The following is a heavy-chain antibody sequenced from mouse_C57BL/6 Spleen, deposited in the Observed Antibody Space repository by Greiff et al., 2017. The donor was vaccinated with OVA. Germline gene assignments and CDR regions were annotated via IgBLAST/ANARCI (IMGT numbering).Heavy chain of an antibody. CDR1: GFTFSSYA. V-gene: IGHV5-9-1*02. J-gene: IGHJ2*01. D-gene: IGHD2-10*01. Sequence: EVNLVESGEGLVKPGGSLKLSCAASGFTFSSYAMSWVRQTPEKRLEWVAYISSGGDYIYYADTVKGRFTISRDNARNTLYLQMSSLKSEDTAMYYCTRPSYGNFLFFDYWGQGTTLTVSS. CDR3: TRPSYGNFLFFDY. CDR2: ISSGGDYI.